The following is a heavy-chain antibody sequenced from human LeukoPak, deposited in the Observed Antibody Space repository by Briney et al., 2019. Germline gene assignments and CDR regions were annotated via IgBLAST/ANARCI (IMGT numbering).Heavy chain of an antibody. CDR1: GFTFSSYA. CDR3: PKAPYYSSSWYFFDY. V-gene: IGHV3-23*01. J-gene: IGHJ4*02. CDR2: ISGNGGYT. D-gene: IGHD6-13*01. Sequence: GGSLRLSCAASGFTFSSYAMSWVRQAPGKGLGWVSGISGNGGYTYYADSVKGRFTISRDNSKNTLYLQMNSLRAEDTAVYYCPKAPYYSSSWYFFDYWGQGTLVTVSS.